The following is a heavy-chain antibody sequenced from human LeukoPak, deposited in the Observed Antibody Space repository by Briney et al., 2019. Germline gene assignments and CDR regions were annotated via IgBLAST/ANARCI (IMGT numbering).Heavy chain of an antibody. J-gene: IGHJ3*02. CDR1: GDSINNYY. D-gene: IGHD6-6*01. V-gene: IGHV4-59*01. CDR2: IYYSGST. Sequence: PSETLSLTCTVSGDSINNYYWSWIRQPPGKGLEWIGHIYYSGSTNYNPSLKSRVTISVDASKNHFSLKVSSVTAADTAVYYCARGLRNRSSGTRFDVFDIWGQGTMVTVSS. CDR3: ARGLRNRSSGTRFDVFDI.